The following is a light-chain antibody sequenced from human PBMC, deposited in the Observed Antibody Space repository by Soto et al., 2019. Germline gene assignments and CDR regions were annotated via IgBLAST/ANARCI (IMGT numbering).Light chain of an antibody. J-gene: IGKJ4*01. CDR3: QQSYSSPLT. V-gene: IGKV1-39*01. CDR1: QSITNF. CDR2: AAS. Sequence: DIQMTQSPSSLSASVGDRVTITCRASQSITNFLNWYQQKPGKAPQLLIYAASSLQSGVPARFSGSGSGTDFTLTISSLQPEDFATYYCQQSYSSPLTFGGGTKVEI.